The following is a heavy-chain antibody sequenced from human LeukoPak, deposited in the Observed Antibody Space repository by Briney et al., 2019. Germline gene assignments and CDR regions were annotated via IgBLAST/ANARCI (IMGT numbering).Heavy chain of an antibody. Sequence: GGSLRLSCAASGFTFSSYAMHWVRQAPGKGLEWVAVISYDGSNKYYADSVKGRFTISRDNSKNTLYLQMNSLRAEDTAVYYCARFGVVEVADVWGQGTTVTVSS. CDR3: ARFGVVEVADV. J-gene: IGHJ6*02. D-gene: IGHD3-3*01. V-gene: IGHV3-30-3*01. CDR2: ISYDGSNK. CDR1: GFTFSSYA.